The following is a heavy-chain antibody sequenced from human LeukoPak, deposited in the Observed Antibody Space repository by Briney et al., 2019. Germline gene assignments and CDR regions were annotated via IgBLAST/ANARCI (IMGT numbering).Heavy chain of an antibody. V-gene: IGHV1-24*01. J-gene: IGHJ5*02. Sequence: ASVKVSCKVSGYTLTELSMHWVRQAPGKGLEWMGGFDPEDGETIYAQKFQGRVTMTEDTSTDTAYMELSSLRSEDTAVYYCASTSLKGLGFWFDPWGQGTLVTVSS. CDR3: ASTSLKGLGFWFDP. CDR1: GYTLTELS. CDR2: FDPEDGET. D-gene: IGHD2-2*01.